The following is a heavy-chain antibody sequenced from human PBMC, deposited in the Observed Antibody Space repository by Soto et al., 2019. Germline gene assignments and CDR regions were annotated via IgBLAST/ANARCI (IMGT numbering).Heavy chain of an antibody. D-gene: IGHD5-18*01. CDR2: INPNGGDT. Sequence: ASVKVSCKASGYTFPYYHVHCVRQVPGQGLEWMGIINPNGGDTRYAEQFQGRVTITRDTSTSSVFLEVTILGSEDTALYYCGRVTYSDGLLRYLDFWGQGTLVTVSS. CDR1: GYTFPYYH. V-gene: IGHV1-46*01. J-gene: IGHJ4*02. CDR3: GRVTYSDGLLRYLDF.